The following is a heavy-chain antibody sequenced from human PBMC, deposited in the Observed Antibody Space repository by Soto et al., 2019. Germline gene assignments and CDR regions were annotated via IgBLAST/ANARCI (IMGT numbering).Heavy chain of an antibody. J-gene: IGHJ4*02. CDR1: GFIFSNYA. Sequence: GGSLRLSCAASGFIFSNYAMTWVRQVPGKGLEWVSAIGGSGSKFYADSVKGRFTISRDNSKDTLYLQMNSLRAEDTAVYYCAKTQGYFDFWGRGTLVTVSS. V-gene: IGHV3-23*01. CDR2: IGGSGSK. CDR3: AKTQGYFDF.